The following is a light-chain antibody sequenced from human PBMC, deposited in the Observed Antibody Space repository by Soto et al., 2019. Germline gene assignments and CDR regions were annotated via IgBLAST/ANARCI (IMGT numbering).Light chain of an antibody. V-gene: IGLV2-14*03. CDR2: DVS. Sequence: QSVLTQPASVSGSPGQSITISCTGTSSDVGDYNFVSWYQQHPGKAPKLVIYDVSDRPSGVSSRSSGSKSGNTASLTISGLQAEDEADFYCTSYSSTTPHVVFGGGTKLTVL. CDR1: SSDVGDYNF. CDR3: TSYSSTTPHVV. J-gene: IGLJ2*01.